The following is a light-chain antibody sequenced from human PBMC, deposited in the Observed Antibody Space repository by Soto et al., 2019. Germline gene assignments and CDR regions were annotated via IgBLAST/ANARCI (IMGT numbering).Light chain of an antibody. CDR3: QQYDTYWT. Sequence: DIQMTQSPSTLSASVGDRVIITCRASQSIRSWLAWYQQKPGQAPKLLIYKASSLESGVPSRFSGSGSGTEFTLTISSLQPDDFATYYYQQYDTYWTFGQGTKVDIK. CDR1: QSIRSW. V-gene: IGKV1-5*03. CDR2: KAS. J-gene: IGKJ1*01.